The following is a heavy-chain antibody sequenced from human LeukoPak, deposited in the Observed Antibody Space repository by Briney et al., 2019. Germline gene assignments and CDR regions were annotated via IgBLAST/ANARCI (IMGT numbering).Heavy chain of an antibody. CDR1: GFTFSSYV. V-gene: IGHV3-30-3*01. D-gene: IGHD6-13*01. CDR2: ISYDGSNK. J-gene: IGHJ6*02. Sequence: PGGSLRLSCAASGFTFSSYVMYWVRQAPGKGLEWVALISYDGSNKYHADSVKGRFTISRDNSKNTLYLQMSSLRADDTAVYYCARDWCSNSCSSISYGMDVWGQGTTVTVSS. CDR3: ARDWCSNSCSSISYGMDV.